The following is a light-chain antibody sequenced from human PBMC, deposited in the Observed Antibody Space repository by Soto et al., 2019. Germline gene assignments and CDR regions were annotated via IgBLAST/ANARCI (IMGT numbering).Light chain of an antibody. J-gene: IGKJ3*01. CDR2: DAS. Sequence: EIVLTQSPATLSLSPGERATLSCRASQSVSSSLAWYQQKPGQAPRLLIYDASNRATGIPARFSGSGSGTEFTLTISSLQSEDFAVYYCQQYNNGPLTLGSGTKVDIK. CDR3: QQYNNGPLT. V-gene: IGKV3-11*01. CDR1: QSVSSS.